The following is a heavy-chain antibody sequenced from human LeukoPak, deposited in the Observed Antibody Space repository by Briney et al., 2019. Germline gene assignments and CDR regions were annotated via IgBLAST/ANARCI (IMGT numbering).Heavy chain of an antibody. V-gene: IGHV4-34*01. D-gene: IGHD3-22*01. CDR1: GGSFSGYY. CDR3: ARGILRPPIVVVILDAFDI. J-gene: IGHJ3*02. Sequence: SETLSLTCAVYGGSFSGYYWSWIRQPPGKGLEWNEEINHSGSTNYNPSLKSRVTISVDTSKNQFSLKLSSVTAADTAVYYCARGILRPPIVVVILDAFDIWGQGTMVTVSS. CDR2: INHSGST.